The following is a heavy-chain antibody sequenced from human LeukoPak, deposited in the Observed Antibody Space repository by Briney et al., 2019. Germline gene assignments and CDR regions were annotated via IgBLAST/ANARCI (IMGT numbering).Heavy chain of an antibody. CDR1: GGSFSGYF. CDR2: INHSGST. Sequence: SETLSLTCAVYGGSFSGYFWSWIRQPPGKGLEWIGEINHSGSTNYSPSPKSRVTISVDTSKNQFSLKLSSVTAADTAVYYCARHVDYYYYYYMDVWGKGTTVTISS. CDR3: ARHVDYYYYYYMDV. V-gene: IGHV4-34*01. J-gene: IGHJ6*03.